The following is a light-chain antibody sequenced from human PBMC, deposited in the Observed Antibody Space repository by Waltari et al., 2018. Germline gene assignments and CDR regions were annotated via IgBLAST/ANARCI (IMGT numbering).Light chain of an antibody. CDR1: SGHSSNV. V-gene: IGLV4-69*01. CDR3: QTGGHGTWV. Sequence: QLVLTQSPSASASLGASVKLTCTLSSGHSSNVIAWHQQQPEKGPRYLMKVNSDGSHSKGDEIADRFSGSSSGAERYLTISSVQSEDEADYYCQTGGHGTWVFGGGTKLTVL. CDR2: VNSDGSH. J-gene: IGLJ3*02.